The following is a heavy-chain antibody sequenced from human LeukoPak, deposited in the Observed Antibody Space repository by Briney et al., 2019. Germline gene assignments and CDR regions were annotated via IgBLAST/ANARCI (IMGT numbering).Heavy chain of an antibody. J-gene: IGHJ4*02. CDR1: GFTFSSYW. V-gene: IGHV3-66*01. D-gene: IGHD2-15*01. CDR2: IYSGGST. CDR3: ARDPSHCSGGSCYPFDY. Sequence: GGSLRLSCAASGFTFSSYWMHWVRQAPGKGLEWVSVIYSGGSTYYADSVKGRFTISRDNSKNTLYLQMNSLRAEDTAVYYCARDPSHCSGGSCYPFDYWGQGTLVTVSS.